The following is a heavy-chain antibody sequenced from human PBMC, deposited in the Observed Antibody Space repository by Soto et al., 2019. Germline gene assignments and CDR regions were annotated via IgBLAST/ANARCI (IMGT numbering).Heavy chain of an antibody. V-gene: IGHV3-21*06. CDR1: GFNFRNFN. D-gene: IGHD4-17*01. CDR2: VSGSSSYI. Sequence: LRLSCEGSGFNFRNFNMIWVRQAPGKGLEWVSSVSGSSSYIYYADSVKGRFTVSRDNANNLVFLQMNGLRPEDTAMYYCARDLRGHYGPWGQGTMVTV. CDR3: ARDLRGHYGP. J-gene: IGHJ3*01.